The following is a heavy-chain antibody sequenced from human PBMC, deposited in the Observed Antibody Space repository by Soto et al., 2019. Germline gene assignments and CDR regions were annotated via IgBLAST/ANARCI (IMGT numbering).Heavy chain of an antibody. Sequence: PSETLSLTCTVSDGSLSPNYWSWIRQPPGKGLEWIGYIYFAGTTTYNPSLQSRVSISLDTSKNEVSLKLTSVTAADTAVYFCSRLGAYYQAMDSCGQRTLVPVSS. J-gene: IGHJ1*01. V-gene: IGHV4-59*08. CDR2: IYFAGTT. CDR3: SRLGAYYQAMDS. CDR1: DGSLSPNY. D-gene: IGHD4-17*01.